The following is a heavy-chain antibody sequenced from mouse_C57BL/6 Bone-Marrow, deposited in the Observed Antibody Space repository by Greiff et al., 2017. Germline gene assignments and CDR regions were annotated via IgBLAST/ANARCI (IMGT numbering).Heavy chain of an antibody. J-gene: IGHJ4*01. Sequence: QVQLQQPGAELVKPGASVKLSCKASGYTFTSYWMHWVKQRPGRGLEWIGRIDPNSGGTKYNEKFKSKATLTVDKPSSTAYMQLSSLTSEDSAVXYCSRYEFSDYYGSSPLAMDYGGQGTSVTVSS. CDR2: IDPNSGGT. CDR3: SRYEFSDYYGSSPLAMDY. CDR1: GYTFTSYW. D-gene: IGHD1-1*01. V-gene: IGHV1-72*01.